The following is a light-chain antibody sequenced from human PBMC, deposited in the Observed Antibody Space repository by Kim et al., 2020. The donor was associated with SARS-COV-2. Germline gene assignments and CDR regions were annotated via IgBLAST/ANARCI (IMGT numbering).Light chain of an antibody. CDR2: GAS. CDR3: QQYGSSPRVYT. V-gene: IGKV3-20*01. CDR1: QSVSSSY. J-gene: IGKJ2*01. Sequence: PGERATLSCRASQSVSSSYLAWYQQKPGQAPRLLIYGASSRATGIPDRFSGSGSGTDFTLTISRLEPEDFAVYYCQQYGSSPRVYTFGQGTKLEI.